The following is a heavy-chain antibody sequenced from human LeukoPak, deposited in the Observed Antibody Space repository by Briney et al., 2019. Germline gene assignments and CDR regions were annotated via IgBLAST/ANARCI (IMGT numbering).Heavy chain of an antibody. Sequence: SETLSLTCAVYGGSFSGYYWSWIRQPPGKGLEWIGEINHSGSTNYNPSLKSRVTISVDTSKNQFSLKLSSVTAADTAVYYYARVRGYSSRQSYFYYYGMDVWGQGTTVTVSS. D-gene: IGHD6-13*01. V-gene: IGHV4-34*01. CDR3: ARVRGYSSRQSYFYYYGMDV. CDR2: INHSGST. J-gene: IGHJ6*02. CDR1: GGSFSGYY.